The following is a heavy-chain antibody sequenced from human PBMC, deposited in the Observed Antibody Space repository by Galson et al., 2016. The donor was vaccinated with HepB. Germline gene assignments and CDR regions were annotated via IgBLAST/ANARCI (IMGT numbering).Heavy chain of an antibody. V-gene: IGHV5-51*01. CDR3: ARFPPAWFRDLTRGARGGMDV. D-gene: IGHD3-10*01. CDR1: GYSFTSYW. CDR2: IYPGDSDT. J-gene: IGHJ6*02. Sequence: QSGAEVTKPGESLKISCKGSGYSFTSYWIVWVRQMPGKGLEWMGIIYPGDSDTRYSPSFQGQVTISADRSISTAYLQWNSLKASDTAMYYCARFPPAWFRDLTRGARGGMDVWGQGTTVTVSS.